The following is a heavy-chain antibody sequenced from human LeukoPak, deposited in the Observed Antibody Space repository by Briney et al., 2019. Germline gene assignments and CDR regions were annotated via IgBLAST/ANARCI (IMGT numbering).Heavy chain of an antibody. CDR2: IYYSWST. CDR1: GGSISSSSYY. CDR3: ARTGRYSSGWYEGYYYYYYMDV. Sequence: SETLSLTCTVSGGSISSSSYYWGWIRQPPGKGLEWFGSIYYSWSTYYNPALKSRLTISVDTSKNQYSLKLSSVTAADTAVYYCARTGRYSSGWYEGYYYYYYMDVWGKGTTVTVSS. V-gene: IGHV4-39*01. D-gene: IGHD6-19*01. J-gene: IGHJ6*03.